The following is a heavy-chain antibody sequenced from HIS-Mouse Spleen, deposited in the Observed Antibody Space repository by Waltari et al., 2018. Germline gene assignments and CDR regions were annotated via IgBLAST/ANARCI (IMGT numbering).Heavy chain of an antibody. CDR1: GFTFSSHG. CDR2: IWYDGSNK. D-gene: IGHD1-1*01. J-gene: IGHJ4*02. Sequence: QVQLVESGGGVVKPGRSLRLSCAASGFTFSSHGRHWVRQDPGKGLEWVAVIWYDGSNKYYADSVKGRFTISRDNSKNTLYLQMNSLRAEDTAVYYCARGQGGNLDYWGQGTLVTVSS. V-gene: IGHV3-33*01. CDR3: ARGQGGNLDY.